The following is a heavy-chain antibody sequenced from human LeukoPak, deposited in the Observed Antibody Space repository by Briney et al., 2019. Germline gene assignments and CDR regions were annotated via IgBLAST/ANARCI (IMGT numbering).Heavy chain of an antibody. J-gene: IGHJ4*02. D-gene: IGHD4-4*01. Sequence: SETLSLTCTVSGGSISSYYWSWIRQPAGKGLEWIGRIYTSGSTNYNPSLKSRVTMSVDTSKNQFSLKLSSVTAADTAVYYCARSVAFGRSNPPRHFDYWAREPWSPSPQ. CDR1: GGSISSYY. CDR3: ARSVAFGRSNPPRHFDY. CDR2: IYTSGST. V-gene: IGHV4-4*07.